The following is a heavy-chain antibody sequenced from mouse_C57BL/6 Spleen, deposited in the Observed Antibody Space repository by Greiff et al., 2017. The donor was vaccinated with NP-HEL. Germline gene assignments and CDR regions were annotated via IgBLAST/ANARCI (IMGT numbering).Heavy chain of an antibody. Sequence: EVQLQQSGAELVRPGASVKLSCTASGFNIKDYYMHWVKQRPEHGLEWIGRIDPEDGDTEYAPKFQGKATMTADTSSNTAYLQLSSLTSEDTAVYYWTTQFITTVVATGDYAMDYWGQGTSVTVSS. CDR1: GFNIKDYY. V-gene: IGHV14-1*01. CDR3: TTQFITTVVATGDYAMDY. D-gene: IGHD1-1*01. J-gene: IGHJ4*01. CDR2: IDPEDGDT.